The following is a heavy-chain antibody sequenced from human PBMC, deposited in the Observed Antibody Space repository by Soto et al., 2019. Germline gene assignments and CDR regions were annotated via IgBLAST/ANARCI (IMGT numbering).Heavy chain of an antibody. CDR1: GFTFSSYS. CDR3: ARDLVVPAAMRVDY. D-gene: IGHD2-2*01. J-gene: IGHJ4*02. Sequence: EVQLVESGGGLVQPGGSLRLSCAASGFTFSSYSMNWVRQAPGKGLEWVSYISSSSSTIYYADSVKGRFTISRDNAKNSLYLQMNSLRAEDTAVYYCARDLVVPAAMRVDYWGQGTLVTVSS. V-gene: IGHV3-48*01. CDR2: ISSSSSTI.